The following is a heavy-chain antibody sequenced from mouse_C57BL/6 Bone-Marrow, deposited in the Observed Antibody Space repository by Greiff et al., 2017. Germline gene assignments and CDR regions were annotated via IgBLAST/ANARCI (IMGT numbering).Heavy chain of an antibody. Sequence: VQLQQSGPELVKPGASVKISCKASGYSFTGYYMNWVKQSPEKSLEWIGEINPSTGGTTYNQKFKAKATLTVDKSSSTAYMQLKSLTSEDSAVYYCAIRGKDHWGQGTTLTVSS. J-gene: IGHJ2*01. CDR3: AIRGKDH. V-gene: IGHV1-42*01. CDR2: INPSTGGT. CDR1: GYSFTGYY. D-gene: IGHD1-1*01.